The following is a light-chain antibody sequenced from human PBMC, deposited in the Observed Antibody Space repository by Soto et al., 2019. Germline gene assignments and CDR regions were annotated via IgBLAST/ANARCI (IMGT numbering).Light chain of an antibody. J-gene: IGKJ1*01. CDR3: QQYNSYWT. CDR1: QSISSW. Sequence: DIQMTQSPSTLSASVGDRVTITCRATQSISSWLAWYQQKPGKAPNLLIYKASSLESGVPSRFSGSGSGTEFTLTISSLQPDDFATYDCQQYNSYWTFGQGTKVEIK. V-gene: IGKV1-5*03. CDR2: KAS.